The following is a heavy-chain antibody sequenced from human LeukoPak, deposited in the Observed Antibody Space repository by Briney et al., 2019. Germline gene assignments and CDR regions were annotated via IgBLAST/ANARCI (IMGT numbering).Heavy chain of an antibody. J-gene: IGHJ4*02. CDR2: ISSSSSYI. CDR3: AKERDYGPADY. D-gene: IGHD4/OR15-4a*01. V-gene: IGHV3-21*04. CDR1: GFAFSIYN. Sequence: GGSLRLSCAASGFAFSIYNMNWVRQAPGKGLEWVSFISSSSSYIYYADSVKGRFTVSRDNSKNTLFLQMNSLRAEDTAIYYCAKERDYGPADYWGQGTLVTVSS.